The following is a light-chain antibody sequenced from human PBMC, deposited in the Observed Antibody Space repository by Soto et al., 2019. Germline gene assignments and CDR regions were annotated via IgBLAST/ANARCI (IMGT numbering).Light chain of an antibody. CDR3: ATWDGSLPGEV. J-gene: IGLJ2*01. Sequence: QSALTQSPSVSAAPGQTVTISCSGSSSNIGNNYLSCYQQLPGTAPKLLIYDNNKQPSGIPDRFSGSKSGTSGTLDITGLQTGDEADYYCATWDGSLPGEVFGGGTKVTVL. V-gene: IGLV1-51*01. CDR2: DNN. CDR1: SSNIGNNY.